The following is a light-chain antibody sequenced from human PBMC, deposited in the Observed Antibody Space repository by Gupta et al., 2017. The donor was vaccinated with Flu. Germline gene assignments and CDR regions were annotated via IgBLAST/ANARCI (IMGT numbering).Light chain of an antibody. CDR2: KVS. V-gene: IGKV2-30*01. Sequence: DVVMTQSPLSLPVTLGQPASISCRSSQSLVDSDGNTYMNWFQQRPGQSPRRLMYKVSNRDSGVPDRFSGSGAGADFTLKISRVEAEDVGVYYCMQGTHWPPNTFGQGTKLEIK. CDR3: MQGTHWPPNT. J-gene: IGKJ2*01. CDR1: QSLVDSDGNTY.